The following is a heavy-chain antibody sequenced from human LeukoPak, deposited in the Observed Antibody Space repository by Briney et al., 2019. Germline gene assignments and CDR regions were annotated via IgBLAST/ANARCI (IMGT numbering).Heavy chain of an antibody. CDR2: IYTSGST. V-gene: IGHV4-61*02. CDR1: GGSISSGSYY. CDR3: ARDRAWYGESDY. Sequence: SQTLSLTCTLSGGSISSGSYYWSWIRQPAGKGLEWIGRIYTSGSTNYNPSLKSRVTISVDTSKNQFSLKLSSVTAADTAVYYCARDRAWYGESDYWGQGTLVTVSS. J-gene: IGHJ4*02. D-gene: IGHD4-17*01.